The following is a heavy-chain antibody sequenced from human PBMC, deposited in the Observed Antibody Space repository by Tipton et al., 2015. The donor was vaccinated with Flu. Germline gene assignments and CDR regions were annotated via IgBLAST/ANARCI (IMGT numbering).Heavy chain of an antibody. D-gene: IGHD1-1*01. Sequence: TLSLTCTVSGDSISTTIYYWGWVRQPPGKGLEWIGSIYYSGTTYYNPSLKSRVTISVDSSKNEFSLTPASLTAADTAVYYCARDLWNDRRAYYYYGVDVWDQGP. V-gene: IGHV4-39*07. CDR2: IYYSGTT. J-gene: IGHJ6*02. CDR3: ARDLWNDRRAYYYYGVDV. CDR1: GDSISTTIYY.